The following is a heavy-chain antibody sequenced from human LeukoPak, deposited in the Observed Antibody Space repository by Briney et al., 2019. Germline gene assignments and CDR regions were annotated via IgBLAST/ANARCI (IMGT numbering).Heavy chain of an antibody. CDR1: GGSISTYY. D-gene: IGHD3-22*01. Sequence: SETLSLTCTVSGGSISTYYWNWIRQPPGKGLEWIGYIYHSGSTNYNPSLKSRVTISVDTSKNQFSLKLSSVTAADTAVYYCARVAPSYYDSSGYYFLDYWGQGTLVTVSS. CDR3: ARVAPSYYDSSGYYFLDY. CDR2: IYHSGST. V-gene: IGHV4-59*01. J-gene: IGHJ4*02.